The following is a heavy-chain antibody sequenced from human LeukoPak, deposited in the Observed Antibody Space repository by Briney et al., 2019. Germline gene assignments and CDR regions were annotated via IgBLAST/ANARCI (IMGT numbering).Heavy chain of an antibody. D-gene: IGHD5-24*01. CDR2: IYPGDSDT. CDR3: ARRDGHYYYYMDV. CDR1: GYSFTNYW. V-gene: IGHV5-51*01. Sequence: GESLKISCKGSGYSFTNYWIGWVRQMPGKGLERMGIIYPGDSDTRYSPSFQGQVTISADKSISTAYLQWSSLKASDTAMYYCARRDGHYYYYMDVWGKGTTVTVSS. J-gene: IGHJ6*03.